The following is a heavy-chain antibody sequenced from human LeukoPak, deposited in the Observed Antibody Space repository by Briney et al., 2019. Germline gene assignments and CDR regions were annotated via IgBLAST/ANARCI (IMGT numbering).Heavy chain of an antibody. J-gene: IGHJ4*02. D-gene: IGHD4-17*01. Sequence: SETLSLTCTVSGDSISSYYWSWIRQPPGKGLEWMAYINYSGNTNYNPSLKSRVTISVDTSKNQFSLRLTSVTAADTAVYYCAREGRQDYVYFDCWGQGTLVTVSS. CDR2: INYSGNT. CDR3: AREGRQDYVYFDC. CDR1: GDSISSYY. V-gene: IGHV4-59*01.